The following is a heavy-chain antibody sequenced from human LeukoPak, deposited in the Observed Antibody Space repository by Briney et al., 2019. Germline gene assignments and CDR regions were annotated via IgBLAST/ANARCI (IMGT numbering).Heavy chain of an antibody. CDR3: AKASSSSNDYYGVDV. V-gene: IGHV3-30*04. CDR2: ISYDGSNN. Sequence: PGRSLRLSCAASGFTFSSYAMHWVRQAPGKGLEWVAVISYDGSNNYYADSVKGRFTISRDNSKNTLYLQMNSLRPEDTAVYYCAKASSSSNDYYGVDVWGQGTTVTVSS. D-gene: IGHD6-6*01. CDR1: GFTFSSYA. J-gene: IGHJ6*02.